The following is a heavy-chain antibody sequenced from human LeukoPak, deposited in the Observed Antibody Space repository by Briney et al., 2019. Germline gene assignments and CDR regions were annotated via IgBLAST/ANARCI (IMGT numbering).Heavy chain of an antibody. V-gene: IGHV3-23*01. D-gene: IGHD1-7*01. CDR3: AKAVPQKLLYGNY. CDR1: GGTFSSYA. CDR2: ISGSGGST. Sequence: ASVKVSCKASGGTFSSYAISWVRQAPGKGLEWVSAISGSGGSTYYADSVKGRFTISRDNSKNTLYLQMNSLRAEDTAVYYCAKAVPQKLLYGNYWGQGTLVTVSS. J-gene: IGHJ4*02.